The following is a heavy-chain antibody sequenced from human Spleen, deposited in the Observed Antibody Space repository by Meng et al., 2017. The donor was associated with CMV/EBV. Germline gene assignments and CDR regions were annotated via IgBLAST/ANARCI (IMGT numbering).Heavy chain of an antibody. CDR3: ARVNGDCFSTICYKGWFDP. Sequence: QVHAVGSVPGLVNPSMPLSPTCTVSGCSISSGDYYWSWIRQPPGNGLEWIGYIYYSGSTYSNPSLKSRVTISVEPSKNQFSLNLNSVTAADTDVYYCARVNGDCFSTICYKGWFDPWGQGTLVTVSS. CDR2: IYYSGST. J-gene: IGHJ5*02. D-gene: IGHD2-2*02. CDR1: GCSISSGDYY. V-gene: IGHV4-30-4*08.